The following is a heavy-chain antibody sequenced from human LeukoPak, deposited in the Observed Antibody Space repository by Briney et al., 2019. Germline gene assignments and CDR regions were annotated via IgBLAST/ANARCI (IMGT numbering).Heavy chain of an antibody. J-gene: IGHJ4*02. V-gene: IGHV3-66*01. CDR1: GFTVSSNY. CDR2: IYSGGRT. Sequence: GGSLRLSCAASGFTVSSNYMSWVRQAPGKGLEWVSVIYSGGRTYYADSVKGRFTISRDNSKNTLYLQMNSLRAEDTAVYYCARDYSSGWYYFDYWGQGTLVTVSS. D-gene: IGHD6-19*01. CDR3: ARDYSSGWYYFDY.